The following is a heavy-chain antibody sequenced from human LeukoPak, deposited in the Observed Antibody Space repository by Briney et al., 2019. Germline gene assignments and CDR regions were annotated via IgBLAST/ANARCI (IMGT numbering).Heavy chain of an antibody. D-gene: IGHD3-22*01. V-gene: IGHV1-18*01. CDR3: ARDPRARYFYDSSGSWFDP. CDR2: ISAYNGNT. CDR1: GYTFTCYG. Sequence: GASVKVSCKASGYTFTCYGISWVRQAPGQGLEWMGWISAYNGNTNYAQKLQGRVTMTTDTSTSKAYMELRSLRSDDTAVYYCARDPRARYFYDSSGSWFDPWGQGTLVTVSS. J-gene: IGHJ5*02.